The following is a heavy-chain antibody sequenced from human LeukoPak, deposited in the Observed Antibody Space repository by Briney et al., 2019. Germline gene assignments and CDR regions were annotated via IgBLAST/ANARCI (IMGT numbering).Heavy chain of an antibody. Sequence: SETLSLTCTVSGGSISSSSYYWGWIRQPLGKGLEWIGSIYYSGSTYYNPSLKSRVTISVDTSKNQFSLKLSSVTAADTAVYYCARLISIVMAFDIWGQGAMVTVSS. CDR1: GGSISSSSYY. CDR3: ARLISIVMAFDI. CDR2: IYYSGST. V-gene: IGHV4-39*01. D-gene: IGHD1-26*01. J-gene: IGHJ3*02.